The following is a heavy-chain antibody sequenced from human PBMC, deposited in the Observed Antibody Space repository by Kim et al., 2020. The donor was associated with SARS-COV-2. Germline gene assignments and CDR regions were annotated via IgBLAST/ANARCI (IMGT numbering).Heavy chain of an antibody. D-gene: IGHD3-10*01. Sequence: SETLSLTCTVSGGSISSSSYYWGWIRQPPGKGLEWIGSIYYSGSTYYNPSLKSRVTISVDTSKNQFSLKLSSVTAADTAVYYCARRGSGSYQYYYYYGM. CDR1: GGSISSSSYY. CDR2: IYYSGST. J-gene: IGHJ6*01. V-gene: IGHV4-39*01. CDR3: ARRGSGSYQYYYYYGM.